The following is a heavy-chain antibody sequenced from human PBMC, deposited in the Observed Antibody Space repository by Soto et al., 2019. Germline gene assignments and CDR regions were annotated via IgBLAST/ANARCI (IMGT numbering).Heavy chain of an antibody. CDR2: ISWNSGSI. J-gene: IGHJ4*02. CDR3: AKDMSPRYGSGAIDY. D-gene: IGHD3-10*01. CDR1: GFTFDDYA. Sequence: EVQLVESGGGLVQPGRSLRLSCAASGFTFDDYAMHWVRQAPGKGLEWVSGISWNSGSIGYADSVKGRFTISRDNAKNSLYLQMNSLRAEDTALYYCAKDMSPRYGSGAIDYWGQGTLVTVSS. V-gene: IGHV3-9*01.